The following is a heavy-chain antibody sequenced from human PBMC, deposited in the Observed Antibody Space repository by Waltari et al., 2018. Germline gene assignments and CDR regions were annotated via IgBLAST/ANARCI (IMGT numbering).Heavy chain of an antibody. CDR3: ARLRRQYQLRTNYYYYGMDV. V-gene: IGHV4-34*01. J-gene: IGHJ6*02. CDR1: GGSFSGYY. Sequence: QVQLQQWGAGLLKPSETLSLTCAVYGGSFSGYYWSWIRQHPGKGLEWIGEINHSGSTNYNPSLKSRVTISVDKSKNQFSLKLSSVTAADTAVYYCARLRRQYQLRTNYYYYGMDVWGQGTTVTVSS. CDR2: INHSGST. D-gene: IGHD2-2*01.